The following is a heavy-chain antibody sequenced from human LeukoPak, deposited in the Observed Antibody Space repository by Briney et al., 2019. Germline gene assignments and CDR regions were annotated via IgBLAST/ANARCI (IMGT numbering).Heavy chain of an antibody. Sequence: SETLSLTCTVSGGSISSGGYYWSWIRQHPGKGLEWIGYIYYSGSTYYNPSLKSRVTISVDTSENQFSLKLSSGTAADTAVYYCARRAGTVVTRWFDPWGQGTLVTVSS. V-gene: IGHV4-31*03. D-gene: IGHD6-13*01. CDR1: GGSISSGGYY. CDR2: IYYSGST. J-gene: IGHJ5*02. CDR3: ARRAGTVVTRWFDP.